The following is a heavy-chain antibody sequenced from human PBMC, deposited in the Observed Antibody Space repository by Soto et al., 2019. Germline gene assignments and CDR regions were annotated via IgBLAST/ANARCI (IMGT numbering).Heavy chain of an antibody. CDR1: GFTFTSYA. Sequence: PGGSLRLSCAASGFTFTSYAMSWLRQAPGKGLEWVSVISGSGGTTYYADSVKCRFTISRDNSKNTLYLQMNSLRAEDTARYYCARPRYYRGLDDAFDIWGQGTMVAVSS. J-gene: IGHJ3*02. V-gene: IGHV3-23*01. D-gene: IGHD3-10*01. CDR2: ISGSGGTT. CDR3: ARPRYYRGLDDAFDI.